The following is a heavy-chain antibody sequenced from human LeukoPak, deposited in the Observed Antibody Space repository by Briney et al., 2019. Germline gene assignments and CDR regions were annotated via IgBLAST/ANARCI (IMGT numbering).Heavy chain of an antibody. CDR2: IYYSGRT. Sequence: SETLSLTCTVSGGSICSSSYYWGWIRQPPGKGLEWNGSIYYSGRTYYNPSLKSRVTISVDTSKNQFSLKLSSVTAADTAVYYCARRGGYDILTGYYEDYWGQGTLVTVSS. V-gene: IGHV4-39*01. CDR3: ARRGGYDILTGYYEDY. D-gene: IGHD3-9*01. J-gene: IGHJ4*02. CDR1: GGSICSSSYY.